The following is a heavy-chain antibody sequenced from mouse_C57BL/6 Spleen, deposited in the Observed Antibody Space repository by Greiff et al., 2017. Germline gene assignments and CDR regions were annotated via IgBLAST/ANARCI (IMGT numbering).Heavy chain of an antibody. CDR3: ARDERYSNYDPLDY. CDR1: GYTFTSYW. CDR2: IYPGSGST. V-gene: IGHV1-55*01. Sequence: QVQLQQPGAELVKPGASVKMSCKASGYTFTSYWITWVKQRPGQGLEWIGDIYPGSGSTNYNEKFKSKATLTVDTASSTAYRQLSSLTSEDAAVYYGARDERYSNYDPLDYWGQGTTLTVSS. D-gene: IGHD2-5*01. J-gene: IGHJ2*01.